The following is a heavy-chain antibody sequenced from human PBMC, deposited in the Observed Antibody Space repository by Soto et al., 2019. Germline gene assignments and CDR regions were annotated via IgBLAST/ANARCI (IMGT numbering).Heavy chain of an antibody. CDR1: GFTFSSYS. CDR2: ISGSGGST. D-gene: IGHD2-15*01. CDR3: AKTYCSGGSCFSEAFDI. V-gene: IGHV3-23*01. Sequence: GGSLRLSCTASGFTFSSYSMNWVRQAPGKGLEWVSAISGSGGSTYYADSVKGRFTISRDNSKNTLYLQMNSLRAEDTAVYYCAKTYCSGGSCFSEAFDIWGQGTMVTVSS. J-gene: IGHJ3*02.